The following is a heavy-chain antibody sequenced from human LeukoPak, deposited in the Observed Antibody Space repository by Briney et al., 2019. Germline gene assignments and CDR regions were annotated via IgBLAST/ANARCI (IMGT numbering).Heavy chain of an antibody. Sequence: PGGSLRLSCAASGFTFSSYSMNWVRQAPGKGLEWVSSISSSSSYIYYADSVKGRFTISRDNAKNSLYLQMNSLRAEDTAVYYCARDPNYYGSGSWFDYWGQGTLVTVSS. J-gene: IGHJ4*02. V-gene: IGHV3-21*01. CDR1: GFTFSSYS. CDR3: ARDPNYYGSGSWFDY. D-gene: IGHD3-10*01. CDR2: ISSSSSYI.